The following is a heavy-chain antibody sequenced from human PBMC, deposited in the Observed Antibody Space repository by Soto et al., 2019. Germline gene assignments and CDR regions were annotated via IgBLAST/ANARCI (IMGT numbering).Heavy chain of an antibody. Sequence: EVPLVESGGGLVQPGGSLKLSCASSGFTFSGSHMHWVRQASGKGLEWVGHIRSKADSYATAYAASVKGRFLISRDDSKNTAYLQMNSLNTEDTAVYYCSRQTVSCHDYWGQGILVTVSS. J-gene: IGHJ4*02. CDR1: GFTFSGSH. V-gene: IGHV3-73*01. CDR2: IRSKADSYAT. D-gene: IGHD2-2*01. CDR3: SRQTVSCHDY.